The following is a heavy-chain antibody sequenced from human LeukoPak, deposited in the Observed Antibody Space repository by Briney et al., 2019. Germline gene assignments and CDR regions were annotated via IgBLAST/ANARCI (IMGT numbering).Heavy chain of an antibody. CDR1: GFTFSSYA. CDR3: ATSGRAAGTTHFDY. Sequence: GSLRLSCAASGFTFSSYAMSWVRQAPGKGLEWVSAISGSGGSTYYADSVKGRFTISRDNSKNTLYLQMNSLRAEDTAVYYCATSGRAAGTTHFDYWGQGTLVTVSS. D-gene: IGHD6-13*01. V-gene: IGHV3-23*01. CDR2: ISGSGGST. J-gene: IGHJ4*02.